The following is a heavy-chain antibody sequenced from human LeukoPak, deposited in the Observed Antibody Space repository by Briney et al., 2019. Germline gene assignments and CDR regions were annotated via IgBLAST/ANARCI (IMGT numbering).Heavy chain of an antibody. D-gene: IGHD3-16*01. CDR1: GFTFSSYG. J-gene: IGHJ6*03. CDR3: AKDKDYGYYMDV. V-gene: IGHV3-33*06. Sequence: PGGSLRLSCAASGFTFSSYGMHWVRQAPGKGLEWVAVIGYDGSDKYYADSVKGRFTISRDNSKNTLYLQMNSLRAEDTAVYYCAKDKDYGYYMDVWGKGTTVTVSS. CDR2: IGYDGSDK.